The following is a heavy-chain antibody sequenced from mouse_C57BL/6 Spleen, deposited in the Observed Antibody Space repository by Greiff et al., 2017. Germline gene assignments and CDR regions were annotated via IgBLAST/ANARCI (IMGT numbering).Heavy chain of an antibody. Sequence: QVQLKESGAELVRPGASVTLSCKASGYTFTDYEMHWVKQTPVHGLEWIGAIDPEIGGPASHQKFKGKAILTADNSSSTAYMELRSLTSGDSAVYYGTRQYGSSYDYAMDYWGQGTSVTVSS. V-gene: IGHV1-15*01. CDR2: IDPEIGGP. CDR3: TRQYGSSYDYAMDY. D-gene: IGHD1-1*01. J-gene: IGHJ4*01. CDR1: GYTFTDYE.